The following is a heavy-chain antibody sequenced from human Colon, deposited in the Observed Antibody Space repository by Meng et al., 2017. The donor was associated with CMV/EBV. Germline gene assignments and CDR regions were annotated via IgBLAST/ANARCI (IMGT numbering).Heavy chain of an antibody. V-gene: IGHV3-23*03. Sequence: GGSLRLSCAASGFPFRTFAMGWVRQAPGKGLQWVSSIYYGGGATHYPDSVKGRFTISRDTSENTVYLQMSSLRVDDTALYYCAKGVTSGSTYRAFDILGQGAKVTVSS. CDR1: GFPFRTFA. CDR2: IYYGGGAT. D-gene: IGHD3-22*01. J-gene: IGHJ3*02. CDR3: AKGVTSGSTYRAFDI.